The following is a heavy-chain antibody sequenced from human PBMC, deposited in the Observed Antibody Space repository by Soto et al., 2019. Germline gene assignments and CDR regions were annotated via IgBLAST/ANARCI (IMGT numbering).Heavy chain of an antibody. Sequence: QVRLVQSGAEVKKPGASVKVTCKPSGYTFTDAYIHWVRQAPGQGLEWLGWINPKNGCTNYAQKFQGRVTMTNDTSSSTAFMELSSLNSNDSAVYYCAREEGTELDFWGQGTLVTVSS. CDR2: INPKNGCT. CDR1: GYTFTDAY. D-gene: IGHD1-7*01. J-gene: IGHJ4*02. CDR3: AREEGTELDF. V-gene: IGHV1-2*02.